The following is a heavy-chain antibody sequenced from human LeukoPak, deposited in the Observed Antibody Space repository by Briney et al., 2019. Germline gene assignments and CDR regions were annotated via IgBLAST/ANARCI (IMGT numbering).Heavy chain of an antibody. CDR2: IYSGGST. D-gene: IGHD2-21*02. CDR3: ASLAYCGGDCYSGTYFQH. J-gene: IGHJ1*01. CDR1: GFTVSSNY. V-gene: IGHV3-53*01. Sequence: GSLRLSCAASGFTVSSNYMSWVRQAPGKGLEWVSVIYSGGSTYYADSVKGRFTISRDNSKNTLYLQMNSLRAEDTAVYYCASLAYCGGDCYSGTYFQHWGQGTLVTVSS.